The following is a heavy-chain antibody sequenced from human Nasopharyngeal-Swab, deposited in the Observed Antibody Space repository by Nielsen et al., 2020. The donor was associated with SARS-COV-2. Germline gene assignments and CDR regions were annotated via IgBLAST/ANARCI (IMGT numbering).Heavy chain of an antibody. Sequence: GESLKISYAASGFGVSTNYMSWVRQAPGKGLEWMSVIYPGGSTNYADSVKGRFTISRDYSKNTLYLQMNSLRVEDTAIYYCARGADVYCSGGSCYSEYYYYMDVWGRGTTVTVSS. CDR2: IYPGGST. V-gene: IGHV3-66*01. CDR1: GFGVSTNY. CDR3: ARGADVYCSGGSCYSEYYYYMDV. J-gene: IGHJ6*03. D-gene: IGHD2-15*01.